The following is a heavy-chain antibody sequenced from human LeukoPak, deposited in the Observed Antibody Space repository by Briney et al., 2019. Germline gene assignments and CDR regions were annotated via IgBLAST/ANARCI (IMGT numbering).Heavy chain of an antibody. CDR2: IIPIFGTA. V-gene: IGHV1-69*05. D-gene: IGHD6-6*01. CDR1: GGTFSSYA. Sequence: SVKVSCKASGGTFSSYAISWVRQAPGQGLEWMGGIIPIFGTANYAQKFQGRVTITTDGSTSTAYVELSSLRSEDTAVYYCARAIGYSSSSDIDYYYMGVWGKGTTVTVSS. CDR3: ARAIGYSSSSDIDYYYMGV. J-gene: IGHJ6*03.